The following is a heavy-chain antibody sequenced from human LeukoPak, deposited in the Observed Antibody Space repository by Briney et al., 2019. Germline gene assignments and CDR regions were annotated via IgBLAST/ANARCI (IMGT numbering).Heavy chain of an antibody. J-gene: IGHJ4*02. CDR1: GFTFSSYA. CDR3: AKKSDYVWGSYRYQYYFDY. Sequence: GGSLRLSCAASGFTFSSYAMSWVRQAPGKGLEWVSAISGSGGSTYYADSVKGRFTISRDNSKNTLYLQMNSLRAGDTAVYYCAKKSDYVWGSYRYQYYFDYWGQGTLVTVSS. V-gene: IGHV3-23*01. CDR2: ISGSGGST. D-gene: IGHD3-16*02.